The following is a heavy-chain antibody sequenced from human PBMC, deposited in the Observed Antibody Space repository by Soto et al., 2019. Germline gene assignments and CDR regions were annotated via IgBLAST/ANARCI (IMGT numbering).Heavy chain of an antibody. CDR3: ARYNWNDDGDY. V-gene: IGHV4-61*01. CDR2: IYYSETT. J-gene: IGHJ4*02. Sequence: QVQLQESGPGLVKPSETLSLTCTVSGGSVSSGSYYWSWIRQPPGKGLEWIGYIYYSETTNYNPTLKSRVNISVDTSKNQFSLKLNSVTAADTAVDYCARYNWNDDGDYWGQGTLVTVSS. D-gene: IGHD1-20*01. CDR1: GGSVSSGSYY.